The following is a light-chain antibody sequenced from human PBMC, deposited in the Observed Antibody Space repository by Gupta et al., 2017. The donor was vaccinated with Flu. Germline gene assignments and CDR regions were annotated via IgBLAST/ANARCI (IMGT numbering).Light chain of an antibody. CDR2: KTS. V-gene: IGKV1-5*03. Sequence: MTPFPSTLSASVGDRVTSNCRASQSISRLSAGEQQKPGKDTKIMIYKTSSLKSGVPSRLSGSGSGTEFTLTIKRMKTDDYATDYCQYQPTFGQGTKLEIK. CDR3: QYQPT. J-gene: IGKJ2*01. CDR1: QSISRL.